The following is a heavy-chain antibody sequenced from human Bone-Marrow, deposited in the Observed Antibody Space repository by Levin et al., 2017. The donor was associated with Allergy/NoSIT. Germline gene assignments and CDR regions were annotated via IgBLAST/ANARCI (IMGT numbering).Heavy chain of an antibody. J-gene: IGHJ4*02. CDR3: AKVEVEYFDY. CDR1: GFSFSDYA. D-gene: IGHD1-1*01. Sequence: GESLKISCAASGFSFSDYAVSWVRQAPGKGLEWVSAIVGSGVITYYADSVKGRFTISRDNSKNTVYLQMHSLRAEETAVYYCAKVEVEYFDYWGQGTLVTVSS. V-gene: IGHV3-23*01. CDR2: IVGSGVIT.